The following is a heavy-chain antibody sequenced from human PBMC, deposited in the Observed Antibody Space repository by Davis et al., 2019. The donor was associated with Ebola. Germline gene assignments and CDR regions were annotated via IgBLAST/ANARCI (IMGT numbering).Heavy chain of an antibody. J-gene: IGHJ5*02. CDR2: VYADGTT. D-gene: IGHD5-12*01. V-gene: IGHV3-53*01. CDR1: GFTVRSNY. CDR3: TRGGPLSPFDP. Sequence: GESLKISCAASGFTVRSNYMNWVRQAPGKGLEWVSIVYADGTTNYADSMKGRFIISRDSPKNTIFLQMNSLRVDDTAVYYCTRGGPLSPFDPWGQGTLVIVSS.